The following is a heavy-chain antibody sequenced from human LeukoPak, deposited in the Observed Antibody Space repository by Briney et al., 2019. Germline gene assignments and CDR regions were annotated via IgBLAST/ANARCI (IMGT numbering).Heavy chain of an antibody. CDR2: ISGSGGST. V-gene: IGHV3-23*01. CDR1: GFTFSSYA. Sequence: GGSLTLSCAASGFTFSSYAMSGVRQAPGKGLEWVSGISGSGGSTYYADSVKGRFTISRDNSKNTLYLQMNSLRAEDTAVYYCAKEGYCGGDCYREFDYWGQGTLVTVSS. CDR3: AKEGYCGGDCYREFDY. D-gene: IGHD2-21*02. J-gene: IGHJ4*02.